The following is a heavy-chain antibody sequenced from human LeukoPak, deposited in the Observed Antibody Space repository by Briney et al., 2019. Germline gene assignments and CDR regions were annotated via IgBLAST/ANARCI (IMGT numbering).Heavy chain of an antibody. V-gene: IGHV3-9*01. Sequence: GGSLRLSCAASGFTFDDYAMHWVRQAPGKGLEWVSGISWNSGSIGYADSVKGRFTISRDNAKNSLYLQMNSLRAEDTALYYCAKAVAGKGGFDYWGQGTLVTVSS. D-gene: IGHD6-19*01. CDR1: GFTFDDYA. J-gene: IGHJ4*02. CDR3: AKAVAGKGGFDY. CDR2: ISWNSGSI.